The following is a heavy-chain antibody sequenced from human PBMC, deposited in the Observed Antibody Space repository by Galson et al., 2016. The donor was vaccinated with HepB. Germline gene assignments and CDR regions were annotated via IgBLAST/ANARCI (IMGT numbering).Heavy chain of an antibody. CDR1: GFTFSSYW. CDR2: INGDGSST. V-gene: IGHV3-74*01. Sequence: SLRLSCAASGFTFSSYWMHWVRQAPGKGLVWVSRINGDGSSTSYADYVKGRFTISRDNAKNTLYLQMNSLRAEDTAVYFCARRDKPMANDYWGQGVLVTVSS. D-gene: IGHD5-18*01. J-gene: IGHJ4*02. CDR3: ARRDKPMANDY.